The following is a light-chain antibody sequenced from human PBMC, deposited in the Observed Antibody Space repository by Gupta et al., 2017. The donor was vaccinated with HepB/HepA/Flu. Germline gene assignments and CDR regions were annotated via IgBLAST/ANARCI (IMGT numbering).Light chain of an antibody. CDR2: GIS. Sequence: EIVLTQSPGTLSLSPGERATLSCRASQSVSSNYLAWYQQKSGQAPRLLIYGISSRATGVPDRFSGSGSGTDFTLTISRLEPEDFAVYYCQQYGSSPLTTFGPGTKVDIK. CDR1: QSVSSNY. J-gene: IGKJ3*01. CDR3: QQYGSSPLTT. V-gene: IGKV3-20*01.